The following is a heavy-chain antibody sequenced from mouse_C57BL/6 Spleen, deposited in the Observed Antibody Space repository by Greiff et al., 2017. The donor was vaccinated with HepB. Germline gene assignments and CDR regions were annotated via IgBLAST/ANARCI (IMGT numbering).Heavy chain of an antibody. J-gene: IGHJ2*01. V-gene: IGHV1-82*01. CDR2: IYPGDGDT. CDR1: GYAFSSSW. D-gene: IGHD1-1*01. Sequence: QVQLQQSGPELVKPGASVKISCKASGYAFSSSWMNWVKQRPGKGLEWIGRIYPGDGDTNYNGKFKGKATLTADKSSSTAYMQLSSLTSEDSAVYFCAITTVVGKDYFDYWGQGTTLTVSS. CDR3: AITTVVGKDYFDY.